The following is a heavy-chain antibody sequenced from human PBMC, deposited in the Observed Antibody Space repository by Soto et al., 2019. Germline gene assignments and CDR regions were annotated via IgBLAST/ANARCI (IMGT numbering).Heavy chain of an antibody. V-gene: IGHV3-23*01. CDR3: AKDLGYSSGWYGGYGDGISGEFDY. Sequence: GGSLRLSCAASGFTFSSYAMSWVRQAPGKGLEWVSAISGSVRSTYYADSVKGRFAISRDNSKNTLYVQMNSLRAEDTAIYYCAKDLGYSSGWYGGYGDGISGEFDYWGQGTLVTVSS. CDR1: GFTFSSYA. J-gene: IGHJ4*02. D-gene: IGHD6-19*01. CDR2: ISGSVRST.